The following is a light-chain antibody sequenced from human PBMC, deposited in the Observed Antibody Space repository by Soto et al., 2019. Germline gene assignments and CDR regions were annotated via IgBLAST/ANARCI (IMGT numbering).Light chain of an antibody. J-gene: IGKJ4*01. CDR1: QGIRRY. CDR2: AAS. V-gene: IGKV1-6*01. CDR3: LQDYNYPLT. Sequence: AIQMTQSPSSLSASVGDRVTITCRASQGIRRYLGWYQQKPGKAPKLLIYAASSLQSGVPSRFSGSGSGTDFTLTISSLQPEDFATYYCLQDYNYPLTFGGGTKVEIK.